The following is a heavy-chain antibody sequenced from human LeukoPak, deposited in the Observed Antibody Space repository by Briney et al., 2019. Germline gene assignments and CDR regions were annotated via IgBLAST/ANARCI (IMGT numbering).Heavy chain of an antibody. V-gene: IGHV1-2*02. CDR3: ARDRIDYGDCQFDY. D-gene: IGHD4-17*01. CDR2: INPNCGGT. Sequence: ASVKVSCKASGYTFTGYYMHWVRQAPGKGLEWMGWINPNCGGTNYAQKFQGRVTMTRDTSISTAYMELSRLRSDDTAVYYCARDRIDYGDCQFDYWGQGNLVTASS. CDR1: GYTFTGYY. J-gene: IGHJ4*02.